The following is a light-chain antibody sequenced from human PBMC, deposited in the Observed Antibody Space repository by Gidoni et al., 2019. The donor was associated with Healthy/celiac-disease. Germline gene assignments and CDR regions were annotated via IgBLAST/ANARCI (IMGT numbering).Light chain of an antibody. Sequence: QSALTQPASVSGSPGQSITISCTGTSSDVGGYNYVSWYQKHQGKAPKLMIYDVSNRPSGVSNRFSGAKSGNTASLTISGLQDEDEADYDCSSYTSSSLWGFGGGTKLTV. J-gene: IGLJ3*02. CDR2: DVS. V-gene: IGLV2-14*01. CDR3: SSYTSSSLWG. CDR1: SSDVGGYNY.